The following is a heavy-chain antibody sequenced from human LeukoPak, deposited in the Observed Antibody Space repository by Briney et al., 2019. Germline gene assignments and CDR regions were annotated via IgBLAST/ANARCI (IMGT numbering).Heavy chain of an antibody. J-gene: IGHJ4*02. V-gene: IGHV3-30-3*01. CDR1: GFTFSSYA. CDR3: ARVRGYGSGSYPDY. D-gene: IGHD3-10*01. CDR2: TSYDGSNK. Sequence: GGSLRLSCAASGFTFSSYAMHWVRQAPGKGLEWVAVTSYDGSNKYYADSVKGRFTISRDNSKNTLYLQMNSLRAEDTAVYYCARVRGYGSGSYPDYWGQGTLVTVSS.